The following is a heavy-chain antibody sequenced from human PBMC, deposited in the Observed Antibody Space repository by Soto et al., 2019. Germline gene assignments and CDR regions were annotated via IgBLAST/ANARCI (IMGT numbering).Heavy chain of an antibody. CDR2: ISYDGSNK. Sequence: QVQLVESGGGVVQPGRSLRLSCAASGFTFSSYAMHWVRQAPGKGLEWVAVISYDGSNKYYADSVKGRFTISRDNSKNTLYLQMNGPRAEDTAVCYCARLRKHILLLGGCGYWGQGTLGTVS. J-gene: IGHJ4*02. CDR1: GFTFSSYA. CDR3: ARLRKHILLLGGCGY. V-gene: IGHV3-30-3*01. D-gene: IGHD2-8*01.